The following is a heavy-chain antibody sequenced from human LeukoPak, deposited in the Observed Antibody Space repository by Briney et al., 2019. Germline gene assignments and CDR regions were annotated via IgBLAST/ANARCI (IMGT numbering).Heavy chain of an antibody. J-gene: IGHJ4*02. V-gene: IGHV4-59*01. Sequence: PSETLSLTCSVSGVSISGSYWNWIRQSPGKGLECIGYIYYSGATNYSPSLRSRVTISVDTSNKQFSLKLRSVTAADTAVYYCARSKVTYYYDAGGYYYFDYWGQGALVTVSS. D-gene: IGHD3-22*01. CDR1: GVSISGSY. CDR2: IYYSGAT. CDR3: ARSKVTYYYDAGGYYYFDY.